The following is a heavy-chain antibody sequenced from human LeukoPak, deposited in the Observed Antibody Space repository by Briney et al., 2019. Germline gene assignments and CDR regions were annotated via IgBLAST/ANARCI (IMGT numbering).Heavy chain of an antibody. CDR3: ARDPPGDYSMDV. V-gene: IGHV3-21*01. CDR1: GFTFSTYS. CDR2: ITSSSTYI. Sequence: GGSLRLSCAASGFTFSTYSMNWVRQAPGKGLEWVSSITSSSTYIYYADSVKGRFTISRDNAENSLFLQMNSLRVEDTAVYYCARDPPGDYSMDVWGQGTTVTLSS. J-gene: IGHJ6*02. D-gene: IGHD3-3*01.